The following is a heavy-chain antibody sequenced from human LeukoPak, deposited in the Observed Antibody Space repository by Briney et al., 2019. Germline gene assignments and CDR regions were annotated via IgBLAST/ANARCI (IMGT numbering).Heavy chain of an antibody. D-gene: IGHD2-2*01. CDR1: GFTFSSYA. Sequence: GGSLRLSCAASGFTFSSYAMSWVRQAPGKGLEWVSSIVSISSYIYYADSVKGRFTISRDNAKNSLYLQMNSLRAEDTAVYYCARDWGGFCSSSSCYSHMDVWGTGTTVTVSS. CDR3: ARDWGGFCSSSSCYSHMDV. V-gene: IGHV3-21*01. J-gene: IGHJ6*03. CDR2: IVSISSYI.